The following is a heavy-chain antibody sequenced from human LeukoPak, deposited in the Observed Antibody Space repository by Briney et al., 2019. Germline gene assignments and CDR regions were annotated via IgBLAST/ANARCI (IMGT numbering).Heavy chain of an antibody. V-gene: IGHV3-48*03. CDR2: ISSSGSTI. CDR3: ARGFGGYNPPAFDY. J-gene: IGHJ4*02. CDR1: GFTFSSYE. D-gene: IGHD5-24*01. Sequence: PGGSLRLSCAASGFTFSSYEMNWVRQAPGKGPEWVSYISSSGSTIYYADSVKGRFTISRDNAKNSLYLQMNSLRAEDTAVYYCARGFGGYNPPAFDYWGQGTLVTVSS.